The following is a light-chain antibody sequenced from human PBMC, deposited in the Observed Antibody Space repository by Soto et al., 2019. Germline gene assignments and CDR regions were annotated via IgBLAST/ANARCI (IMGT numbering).Light chain of an antibody. CDR1: QNVGTN. V-gene: IGKV3D-15*01. J-gene: IGKJ4*01. CDR2: GSS. CDR3: QQYNKWGLS. Sequence: IVLTQSPATLSVSPGEGVTLSCRASQNVGTNLAWYQQKPGQAPRLLIYGSSTRATGIPATFSGSGSGTEFPHTIRSLPSEESAVYYCQQYNKWGLSSGGGTKVEIK.